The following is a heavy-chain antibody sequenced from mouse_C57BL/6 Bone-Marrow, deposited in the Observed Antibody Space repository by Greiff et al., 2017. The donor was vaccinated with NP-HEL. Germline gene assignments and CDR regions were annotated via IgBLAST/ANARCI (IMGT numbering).Heavy chain of an antibody. D-gene: IGHD3-2*02. CDR2: IHPNSGST. CDR1: GYTFTSYW. Sequence: QVQLKQPGAELVKPGASVKLSCKASGYTFTSYWMHWVKQRPGQGLEWIGMIHPNSGSTNYNEKFKSKATLTVDKSSSTAYMQLSSLTSEDSAVYYCARSSGYVDWFAYWGQGTLVTVSA. CDR3: ARSSGYVDWFAY. J-gene: IGHJ3*01. V-gene: IGHV1-64*01.